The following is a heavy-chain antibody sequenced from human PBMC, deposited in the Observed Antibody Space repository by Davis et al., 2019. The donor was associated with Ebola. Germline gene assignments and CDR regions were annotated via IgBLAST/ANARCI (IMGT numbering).Heavy chain of an antibody. V-gene: IGHV3-49*04. CDR1: GFTFGDYA. Sequence: GESLKISCTASGFTFGDYAMSWVRQAPGKGLEWVGFIRSKAYGGTTEYAASVKGRFTISRDDSKSIAYLQMNSLKTEDTAVYYCTRRSSSWPYWGQGTLVTVSS. CDR2: IRSKAYGGTT. J-gene: IGHJ4*02. D-gene: IGHD6-13*01. CDR3: TRRSSSWPY.